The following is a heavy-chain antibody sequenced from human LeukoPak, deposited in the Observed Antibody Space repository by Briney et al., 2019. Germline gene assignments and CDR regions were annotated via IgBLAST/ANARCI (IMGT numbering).Heavy chain of an antibody. CDR1: GFTFSSAW. CDR2: ISSSSSYI. Sequence: GGSLRLSCEASGFTFSSAWMSWVRQAPGKGLEWVSSISSSSSYIYYADSVKGRFTISRDNAKNSLNLQMNSLRAEDTAVYYCARATQYSSAFYWGQGTLVTVSS. D-gene: IGHD6-25*01. CDR3: ARATQYSSAFY. V-gene: IGHV3-21*01. J-gene: IGHJ4*02.